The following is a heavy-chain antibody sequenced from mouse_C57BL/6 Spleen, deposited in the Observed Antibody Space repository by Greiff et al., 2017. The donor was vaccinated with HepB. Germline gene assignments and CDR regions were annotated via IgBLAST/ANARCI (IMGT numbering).Heavy chain of an antibody. CDR1: GYTFTDYN. D-gene: IGHD1-1*01. CDR2: INPNNGGT. J-gene: IGHJ3*01. V-gene: IGHV1-18*01. Sequence: VQLQQSGPELVKPGASVKIPCKASGYTFTDYNMDWVKQSHGKSLEWIGDINPNNGGTIYNQKFKGKATLTVDKSSSTAYMELRSLTSEDTAVYYCARGFYGSSSAWFAYWGQGTLVTVSA. CDR3: ARGFYGSSSAWFAY.